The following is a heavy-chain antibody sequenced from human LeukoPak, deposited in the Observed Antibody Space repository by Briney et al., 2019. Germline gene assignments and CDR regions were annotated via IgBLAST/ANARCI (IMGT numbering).Heavy chain of an antibody. CDR2: IKSITDGGTT. CDR3: TTDCGSISDTLVY. Sequence: GGSLRLSCAASVFILSKDLMNWVRQAPGKGLEWVGRIKSITDGGTTDYAARVKGRFTISRDDSKNTLYLQMNSLKTENTAVYYCTTDCGSISDTLVYWAESPLVTVSS. V-gene: IGHV3-15*01. D-gene: IGHD2-2*01. J-gene: IGHJ1*01. CDR1: VFILSKDL.